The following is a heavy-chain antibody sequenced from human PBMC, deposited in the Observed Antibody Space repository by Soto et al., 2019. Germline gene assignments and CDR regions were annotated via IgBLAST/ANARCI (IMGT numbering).Heavy chain of an antibody. D-gene: IGHD3-10*01. J-gene: IGHJ6*02. CDR2: IIPIFGTA. CDR3: ARDRSKPRITTGYGMDV. V-gene: IGHV1-69*13. CDR1: GGTISSYA. Sequence: GASVKVSCKASGGTISSYAISWVRQDTGQGLEWMGGIIPIFGTANYAQKFQGRVTITADESTSTAYMELSSLRSEDTALYYCARDRSKPRITTGYGMDVWGQGTTVTVSS.